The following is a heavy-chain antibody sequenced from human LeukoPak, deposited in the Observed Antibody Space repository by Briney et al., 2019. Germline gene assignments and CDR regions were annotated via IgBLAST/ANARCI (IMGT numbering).Heavy chain of an antibody. Sequence: HPGGSLRLSCAASGFTFSSYAMSWVRQAPGKGLEWVSAISGSGGSTYYADSVKGRFTISRDNSKNTLYLQMNSLRAEDTAVYYCANSPLLWFGELGESKDYWGQGTLVTVSS. V-gene: IGHV3-23*01. D-gene: IGHD3-10*01. J-gene: IGHJ4*02. CDR1: GFTFSSYA. CDR3: ANSPLLWFGELGESKDY. CDR2: ISGSGGST.